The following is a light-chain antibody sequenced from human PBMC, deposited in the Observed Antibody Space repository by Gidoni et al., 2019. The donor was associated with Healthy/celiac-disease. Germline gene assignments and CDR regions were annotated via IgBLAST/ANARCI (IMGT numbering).Light chain of an antibody. Sequence: QSALTQPPSAAGATGQSVTIACTGTSSDVGGYNYVSWYQQHPGKAPKLLIYEVSKRPSGVPYRFSGSKSVNTASLTVSGLQAEDEADYYCSSYAGSNNLEVFGTGTKVTVL. V-gene: IGLV2-8*01. CDR1: SSDVGGYNY. CDR2: EVS. J-gene: IGLJ1*01. CDR3: SSYAGSNNLEV.